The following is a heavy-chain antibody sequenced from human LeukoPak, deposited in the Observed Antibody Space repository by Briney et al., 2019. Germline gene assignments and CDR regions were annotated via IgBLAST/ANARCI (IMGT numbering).Heavy chain of an antibody. CDR3: AKDSECELPEGYYCDY. D-gene: IGHD4-23*01. V-gene: IGHV3-7*01. J-gene: IGHJ4*02. CDR1: GFTYSSHW. Sequence: GGSLRLSCAASGFTYSSHWMSWVRQAPGKGLEWVGNIKEDGSEKYYAGSVKGRFTISRDNAKNSLYLQMNSLRAEDTAVYYCAKDSECELPEGYYCDYCGQGTLVTVSS. CDR2: IKEDGSEK.